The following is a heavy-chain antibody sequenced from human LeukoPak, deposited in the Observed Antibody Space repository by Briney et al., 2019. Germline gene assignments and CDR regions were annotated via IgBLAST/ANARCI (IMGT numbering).Heavy chain of an antibody. CDR2: IDHSGST. D-gene: IGHD2-15*01. Sequence: SETLSLTCAVYGGSFSGYYWSWIRQPPGKGLEWIGEIDHSGSTNYNPSLKSRVTISVDTSKNQFSLKLSSVTAADTAVYYCARAVAATWGQGTLVTVSS. V-gene: IGHV4-34*01. CDR1: GGSFSGYY. J-gene: IGHJ5*02. CDR3: ARAVAAT.